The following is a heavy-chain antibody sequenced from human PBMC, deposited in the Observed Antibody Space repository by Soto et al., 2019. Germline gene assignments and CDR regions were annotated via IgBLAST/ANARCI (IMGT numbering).Heavy chain of an antibody. CDR2: KTYDGSNK. V-gene: IGHV3-30-3*01. J-gene: IGHJ4*02. CDR3: ARAGGLLVDY. D-gene: IGHD1-26*01. CDR1: GFMFSSYA. Sequence: QVQLVESGGGVVQPGRSLRLSVAASGFMFSSYAIHWVRQAPGKGLEGVAVKTYDGSNKYYADSVKGRFTISRDNSKNTLYLQMNSLRAEDTAVYYCARAGGLLVDYWGQGTLVTVSS.